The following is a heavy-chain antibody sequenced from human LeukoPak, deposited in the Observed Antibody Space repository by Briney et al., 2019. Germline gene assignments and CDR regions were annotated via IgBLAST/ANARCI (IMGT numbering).Heavy chain of an antibody. CDR2: ISSGGMTI. CDR1: GFTFSSYE. J-gene: IGHJ6*02. CDR3: ARDDYDIVTGYYSMYSYGVDV. D-gene: IGHD3-9*01. V-gene: IGHV3-48*03. Sequence: GSLRLSCEASGFTFSSYEMNWVRQAPGKGLEWISYISSGGMTIYYADSVRGRFTVSRDNTKNSLFLQMNSLRAEDTAVYFCARDDYDIVTGYYSMYSYGVDVWGQGTAVTVSS.